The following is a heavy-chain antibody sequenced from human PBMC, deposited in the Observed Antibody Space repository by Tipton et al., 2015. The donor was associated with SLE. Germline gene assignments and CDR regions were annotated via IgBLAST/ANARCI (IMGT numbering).Heavy chain of an antibody. CDR3: ARDVGLCFDL. V-gene: IGHV1-69*15. D-gene: IGHD1-26*01. CDR1: GDTFIKYA. J-gene: IGHJ5*02. CDR2: IIPIFGST. Sequence: QSGAEVKKPGSSVKVSCKASGDTFIKYAISWVRQAPGQGLEWMGTIIPIFGSTNYAQKFQARLTITADESTSRGSMELSSLRSEDTAIYYCARDVGLCFDLWGQGTPVTVSS.